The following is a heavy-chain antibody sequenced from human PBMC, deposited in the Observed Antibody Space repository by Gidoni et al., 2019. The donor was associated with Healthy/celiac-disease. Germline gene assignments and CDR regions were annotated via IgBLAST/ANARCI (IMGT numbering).Heavy chain of an antibody. J-gene: IGHJ4*02. V-gene: IGHV4-59*01. CDR3: ATAGEPYGGNDY. D-gene: IGHD4-17*01. Sequence: QVQLQESGPGLVKPSETLSLTCTVSGGSISSYYWRWIRQPPGKGLEWIGYIYYSGSTNYNPSLKSRVTISVDTSKNQFSLKLSSVTAADTAVYYCATAGEPYGGNDYWGQGTLVTVSS. CDR2: IYYSGST. CDR1: GGSISSYY.